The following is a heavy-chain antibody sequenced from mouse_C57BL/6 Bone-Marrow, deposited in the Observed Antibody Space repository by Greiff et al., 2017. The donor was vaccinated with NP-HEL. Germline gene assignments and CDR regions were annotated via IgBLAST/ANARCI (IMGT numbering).Heavy chain of an antibody. V-gene: IGHV1-26*01. CDR2: INPNNGGT. Sequence: VQLQQSGPELVKPGASVNISCKASGYTFTDYYMNWVKQRHGKSLEWIGDINPNNGGTSYNQKFKGKATLTVDKSSSTAYMELRSLTSEDSAVYYCARRDDYQFAYWGQGTLVTVSA. CDR1: GYTFTDYY. CDR3: ARRDDYQFAY. J-gene: IGHJ3*01. D-gene: IGHD2-4*01.